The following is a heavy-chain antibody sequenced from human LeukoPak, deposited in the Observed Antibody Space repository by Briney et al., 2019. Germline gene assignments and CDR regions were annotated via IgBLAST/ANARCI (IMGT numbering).Heavy chain of an antibody. CDR2: ISYDGSNK. Sequence: GGSLRLSCAASGFTFSSYGMHWVRQAPGKGLEWVAVISYDGSNKYYADSVKGRFTISRDTSKNTLFLQMNSLRAEDTAVYYCAKDGQEIGSPDYFDYWGQGTLVTVSS. J-gene: IGHJ4*02. CDR1: GFTFSSYG. V-gene: IGHV3-30*18. CDR3: AKDGQEIGSPDYFDY. D-gene: IGHD2/OR15-2a*01.